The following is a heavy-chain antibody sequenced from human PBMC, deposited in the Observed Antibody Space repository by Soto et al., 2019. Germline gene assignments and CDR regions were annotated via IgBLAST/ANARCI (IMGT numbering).Heavy chain of an antibody. CDR1: GGTFSSYA. J-gene: IGHJ4*02. CDR3: VGGGIAVAGFHTFDY. Sequence: QVQLVQSGAEVKKPGSSVKVSCKASGGTFSSYAISWVRQAPGQGLEWMGGIIPIFGTANYAQKFQGRVTITADESTSSAYMELSSLRSEDTAVYYCVGGGIAVAGFHTFDYWGQGTLVTVSS. V-gene: IGHV1-69*12. D-gene: IGHD6-19*01. CDR2: IIPIFGTA.